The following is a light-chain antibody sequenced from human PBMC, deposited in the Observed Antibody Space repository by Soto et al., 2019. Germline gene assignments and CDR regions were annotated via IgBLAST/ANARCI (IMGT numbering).Light chain of an antibody. CDR1: SDDVGGYNY. CDR2: DVS. V-gene: IGLV2-14*03. CDR3: SSYTSSSTVGV. Sequence: QSALTQPASVSGSPGQSITISCTGTSDDVGGYNYVSWYQHHPGKAPKLMIYDVSNRPSGVSNRFSGSKSGNTASLTISGLQAEDEADYYCSSYTSSSTVGVFGTGTKLTVL. J-gene: IGLJ1*01.